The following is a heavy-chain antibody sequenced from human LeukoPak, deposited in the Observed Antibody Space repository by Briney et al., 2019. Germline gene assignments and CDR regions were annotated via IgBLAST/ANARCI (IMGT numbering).Heavy chain of an antibody. CDR3: ARQRRLLPDY. CDR2: IYYSGST. D-gene: IGHD3-22*01. Sequence: PSETLSLTCTVSGGSISSYYWSWIRQPPGKGLEWIGSIYYSGSTYYNPSLKSRVTISVDTSKNQFSLKLSSVTAADTAVYYCARQRRLLPDYWGQGTLVTVSS. V-gene: IGHV4-59*05. CDR1: GGSISSYY. J-gene: IGHJ4*02.